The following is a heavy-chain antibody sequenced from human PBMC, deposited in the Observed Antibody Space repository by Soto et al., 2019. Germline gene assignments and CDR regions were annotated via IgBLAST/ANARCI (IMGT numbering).Heavy chain of an antibody. CDR2: VYSSGGT. CDR1: GGSMSSYY. V-gene: IGHV4-4*07. D-gene: IGHD2-2*01. CDR3: ARGQQFSDWFDP. Sequence: QVHLQQSGPGLVNPSETLSLTCTVSGGSMSSYYWTWIRQPAGKGLEGIGRVYSSGGTHYNPSLKSRVTISLDTSKNQFSLRLLSVTDADTAVYYCARGQQFSDWFDPWGQGTLVTVSS. J-gene: IGHJ5*02.